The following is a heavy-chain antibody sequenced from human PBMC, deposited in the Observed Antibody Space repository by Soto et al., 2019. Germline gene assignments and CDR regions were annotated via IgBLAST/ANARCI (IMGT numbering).Heavy chain of an antibody. D-gene: IGHD3-3*01. CDR2: ISAYNGNT. V-gene: IGHV1-18*01. CDR3: ALNDFWSGDYHFDI. J-gene: IGHJ3*02. CDR1: GYTFTSHC. Sequence: APVKVSCKASGYTFTSHCINWVRQAPGQGLEWMGWISAYNGNTNYAQKLQGRVTMTTDTSTSTAYMELRSLRSDDTAVYYCALNDFWSGDYHFDIWGQGTMVTVS.